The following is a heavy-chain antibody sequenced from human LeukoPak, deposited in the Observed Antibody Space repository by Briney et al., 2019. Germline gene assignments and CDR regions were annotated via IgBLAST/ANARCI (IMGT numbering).Heavy chain of an antibody. V-gene: IGHV1-46*01. CDR1: GYTFTSYY. CDR2: INPSGGST. D-gene: IGHD6-13*01. J-gene: IGHJ4*02. CDR3: ARGIAAGPPIDY. Sequence: ASVKVSCKASGYTFTSYYMHWVRQAPGQGLEWMGIINPSGGSTSYAQKFQGRVTMTRDMPTSTVYMELSSLRSEDTAVYYCARGIAAGPPIDYWGQGTLVTVSS.